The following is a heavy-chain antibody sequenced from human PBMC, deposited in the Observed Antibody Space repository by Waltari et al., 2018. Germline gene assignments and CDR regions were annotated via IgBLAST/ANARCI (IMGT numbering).Heavy chain of an antibody. V-gene: IGHV3-7*01. CDR2: IKQDGSDK. CDR3: ARDRDTAVADYVD. CDR1: GFTFSDYW. Sequence: EVQLVESGGGLVQPGGSLRLSCAASGFTFSDYWMSWVRQAPGKGLEWVAIIKQDGSDKYYVDSVKGRFTISRDNAKNTLYLQMNNLRAEDAAVYFCARDRDTAVADYVDWGQGTLVTVSA. D-gene: IGHD5-18*01. J-gene: IGHJ4*02.